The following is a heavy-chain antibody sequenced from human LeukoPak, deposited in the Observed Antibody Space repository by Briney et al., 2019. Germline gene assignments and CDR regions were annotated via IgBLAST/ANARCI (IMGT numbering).Heavy chain of an antibody. Sequence: EPGGSLRLSCAASGFTFSSYEMNWVRQAPGKGLEWVSYISSSGSTIYYADSVKGRFTISRDNAKNSLYLQMSSLRAEDTAVYYCARRIKTNISGSLGYWGQGTLVTVSS. CDR1: GFTFSSYE. V-gene: IGHV3-48*03. CDR2: ISSSGSTI. CDR3: ARRIKTNISGSLGY. J-gene: IGHJ4*02. D-gene: IGHD2/OR15-2a*01.